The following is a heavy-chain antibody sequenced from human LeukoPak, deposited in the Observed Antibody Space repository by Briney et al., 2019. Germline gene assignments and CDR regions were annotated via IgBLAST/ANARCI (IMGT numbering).Heavy chain of an antibody. CDR2: IYYSGST. Sequence: SETLSLTCTVSGGSISNYYWNWIRQPPGKGLEWIGYIYYSGSTNYNPSLKSRVTISVDTSKNQFSLKLSSVTAADTAVYYCARVTMATTWNYYYYYMDVWGKGTTVTVSS. D-gene: IGHD5-24*01. CDR1: GGSISNYY. V-gene: IGHV4-59*01. CDR3: ARVTMATTWNYYYYYMDV. J-gene: IGHJ6*03.